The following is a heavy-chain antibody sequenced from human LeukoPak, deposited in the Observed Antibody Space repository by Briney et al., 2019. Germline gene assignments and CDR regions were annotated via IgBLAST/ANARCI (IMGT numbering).Heavy chain of an antibody. CDR1: GFTFSNYD. J-gene: IGHJ2*01. CDR2: FSNNGGYT. V-gene: IGHV3-64*04. CDR3: ARSQGGTMSLRHFDL. Sequence: GGSLRLSCSASGFTFSNYDMYWVRQAPGKGLEYVSGFSNNGGYTYYADSVKGRFTISRGNSKNTLYLQMNSLRAEDTAVYYCARSQGGTMSLRHFDLWGRGTLVTVSS. D-gene: IGHD3-22*01.